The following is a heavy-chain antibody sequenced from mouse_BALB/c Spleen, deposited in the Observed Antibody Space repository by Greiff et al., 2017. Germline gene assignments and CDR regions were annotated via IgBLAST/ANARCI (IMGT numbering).Heavy chain of an antibody. V-gene: IGHV1-54*01. CDR1: GYAFTNYL. J-gene: IGHJ2*01. CDR3: ARWGGSSYFDY. CDR2: INPGSGGT. Sequence: QVHVKQSGAELVRPGTSVKVSCKASGYAFTNYLIEWVKQRPGQGLEWIGVINPGSGGTNYNEKFKGKATLTADKSSSTAYMQLSSLTSDDSAVYCCARWGGSSYFDYWGQGTTLTVSS. D-gene: IGHD1-1*01.